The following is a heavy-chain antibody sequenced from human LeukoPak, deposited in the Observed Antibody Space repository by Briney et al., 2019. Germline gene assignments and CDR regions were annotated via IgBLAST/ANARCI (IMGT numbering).Heavy chain of an antibody. J-gene: IGHJ5*02. V-gene: IGHV3-23*01. CDR1: GFTFTNYA. Sequence: GGSLRLSCAASGFTFTNYAMAWVRQAPGQGLEWVSAISASTGVTYYADSVEGRFTISRDDSKNTLFLQMNTLRAEDSAVYFCAKTCSGTGCDSGSDWFDPWGHGTLVTVSS. CDR3: AKTCSGTGCDSGSDWFDP. D-gene: IGHD2-15*01. CDR2: ISASTGVT.